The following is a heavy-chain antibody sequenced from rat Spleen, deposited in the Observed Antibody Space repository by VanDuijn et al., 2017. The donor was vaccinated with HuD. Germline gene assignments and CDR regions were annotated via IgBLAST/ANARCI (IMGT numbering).Heavy chain of an antibody. D-gene: IGHD1-10*01. J-gene: IGHJ2*01. CDR2: ITNTGGST. CDR3: TRGGNNLFDY. Sequence: EVQLVESGGGLVQPGRSLKLSCVASGFTFNNYWMTWIRQAPGKGLEWVASITNTGGSTFYPDSVKGRFTISRDNAKSALYLQMNSLRSEDTATYYCTRGGNNLFDYWGQGVMVTVSS. CDR1: GFTFNNYW. V-gene: IGHV5-31*01.